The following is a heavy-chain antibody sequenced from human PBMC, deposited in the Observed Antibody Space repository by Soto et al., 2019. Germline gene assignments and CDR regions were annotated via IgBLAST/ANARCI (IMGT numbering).Heavy chain of an antibody. CDR3: ARGGGWVGEASFDS. CDR2: INAGNGRE. Sequence: QVQLEQSGAEVKKPGASVKVSCKTSGYTFTSYTLHWVRQAPGQGLEWMGWINAGNGRENYSQRFQDRVSLSTDKPAPTAYMELRSLSSEDTAMYYCARGGGWVGEASFDSWGQGTLVTVSS. D-gene: IGHD3-10*01. V-gene: IGHV1-3*01. CDR1: GYTFTSYT. J-gene: IGHJ4*02.